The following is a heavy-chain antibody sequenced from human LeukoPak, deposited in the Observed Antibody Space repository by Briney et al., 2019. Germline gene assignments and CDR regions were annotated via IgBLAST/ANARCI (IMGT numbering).Heavy chain of an antibody. CDR2: ISSSGSTI. V-gene: IGHV3-48*03. CDR1: GFTFSSYE. Sequence: GGSLRLSCAASGFTFSSYEMNWVRQAPGKGLEWVSYISSSGSTIYYADSVKGRFTISRDNAKNSLYLQMNSLRAEDTAVYYRARDRRATGGSGWYRVVRFDYWSQGTLVTVSS. D-gene: IGHD6-19*01. CDR3: ARDRRATGGSGWYRVVRFDY. J-gene: IGHJ4*02.